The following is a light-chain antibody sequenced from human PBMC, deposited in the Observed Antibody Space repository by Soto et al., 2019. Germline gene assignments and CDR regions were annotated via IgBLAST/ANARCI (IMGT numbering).Light chain of an antibody. CDR3: AAWDDSLSGYV. Sequence: QSVLTQPPSVSGAPGQRVTISCTGSSSNIGATYDVRWYQQLPGTAPKLLIYGNSNRPSGVPDRFSGSKSGTSASLAISGLRSEDEADYYCAAWDDSLSGYVFGTGTKVTVL. CDR1: SSNIGATYD. J-gene: IGLJ1*01. CDR2: GNS. V-gene: IGLV1-40*01.